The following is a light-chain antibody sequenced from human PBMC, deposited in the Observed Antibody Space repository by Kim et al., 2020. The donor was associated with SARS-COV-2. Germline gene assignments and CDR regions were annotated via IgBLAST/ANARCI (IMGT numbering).Light chain of an antibody. CDR1: SSDVGGYNY. CDR2: DVS. Sequence: QSALTQPASVSGSPGQSITISCTGTSSDVGGYNYVSWYQQHPGKAPKLMIYDVSKWPSGVSNRFSGSKSGNTASLTISGLQAEDEADYYCSSYTSRSTWVFGGGTKLTVL. V-gene: IGLV2-14*01. CDR3: SSYTSRSTWV. J-gene: IGLJ3*02.